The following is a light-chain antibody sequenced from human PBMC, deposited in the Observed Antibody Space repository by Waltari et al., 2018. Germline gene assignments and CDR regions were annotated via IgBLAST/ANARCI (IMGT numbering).Light chain of an antibody. CDR3: QQYNSWPLT. V-gene: IGKV3-15*01. Sequence: VLTPSPAPLSVSPGERPSLSCRASPSVRSNLAGYQQKPGQAPRLLIYDASTRATGVPARFSGSGSGTEFTLTISSLQSEDFAVYYCQQYNSWPLTFGGGTKVEIK. CDR2: DAS. CDR1: PSVRSN. J-gene: IGKJ4*01.